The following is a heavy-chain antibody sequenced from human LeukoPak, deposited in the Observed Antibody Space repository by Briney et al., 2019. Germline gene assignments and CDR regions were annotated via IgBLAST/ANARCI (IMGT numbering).Heavy chain of an antibody. CDR1: GVSISSYY. CDR3: ARGRGYSYGYYFDY. J-gene: IGHJ4*02. D-gene: IGHD5-18*01. CDR2: IYYSGST. V-gene: IGHV4-59*07. Sequence: SDTLSLTCTVSGVSISSYYWSWIRQPPAKGLEWIGYIYYSGSTNYSPSLTSRVAISVDTSNNQFSLRLNSVTAADTAVYYCARGRGYSYGYYFDYWGQGTLVTVSS.